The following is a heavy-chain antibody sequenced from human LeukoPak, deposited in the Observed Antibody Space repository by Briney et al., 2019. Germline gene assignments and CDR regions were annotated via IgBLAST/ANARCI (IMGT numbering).Heavy chain of an antibody. D-gene: IGHD3-3*01. CDR3: ARSRNYDFWSARMDV. Sequence: SETLSLTCTVSGGSVSSGSYYWSWIRQPPGRGLEWIGYIYYSGSTNYNPSLKSRVTISVDTSKNQFSLKLSSVTAADTAVYYCARSRNYDFWSARMDVWGQGTTVTVSS. V-gene: IGHV4-61*01. CDR2: IYYSGST. J-gene: IGHJ6*02. CDR1: GGSVSSGSYY.